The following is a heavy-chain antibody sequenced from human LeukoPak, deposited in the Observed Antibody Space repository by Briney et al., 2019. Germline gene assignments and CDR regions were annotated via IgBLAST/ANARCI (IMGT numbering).Heavy chain of an antibody. CDR1: GFTFSSYA. Sequence: GGSLRLSCAASGFTFSSYAMSWVRQAPGKGLEWVSAISGSGGSTYYADSVKGRFTISRDNSKNTLYLQMNSLRAEDTAVYYCAKLAYPPGVVINGGYYYMDVWGKGTTVTVSS. CDR3: AKLAYPPGVVINGGYYYMDV. J-gene: IGHJ6*03. D-gene: IGHD3-3*01. V-gene: IGHV3-23*01. CDR2: ISGSGGST.